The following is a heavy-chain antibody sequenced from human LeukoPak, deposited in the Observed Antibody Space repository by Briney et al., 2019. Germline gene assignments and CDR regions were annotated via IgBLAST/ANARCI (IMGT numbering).Heavy chain of an antibody. J-gene: IGHJ4*02. CDR3: VRDNRSYNFDY. Sequence: GGSLRLSCAASGFTFSRYWMHCVRQAPGKGLVWVSCIKSDGSSTSIADSAKGRFTISRDNAKNTVYLQMNSLRAEDTAVYYCVRDNRSYNFDYWGQGTLVTVSS. CDR2: IKSDGSST. CDR1: GFTFSRYW. V-gene: IGHV3-74*01. D-gene: IGHD1-26*01.